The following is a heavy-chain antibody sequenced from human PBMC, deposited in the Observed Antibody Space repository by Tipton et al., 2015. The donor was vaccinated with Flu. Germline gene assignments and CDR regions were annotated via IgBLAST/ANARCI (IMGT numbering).Heavy chain of an antibody. D-gene: IGHD4-23*01. J-gene: IGHJ1*01. CDR2: IYHSGTT. CDR1: GGFVSSYY. V-gene: IGHV4-59*08. CDR3: ARRGMATVVTPGIGYFQH. Sequence: TLSLTCTVSGGFVSSYYWNWIRQPPGKGLEWIGSIYHSGTTYYNPSLKSRVTLSVDTSKNPFSLKLTSVTAADTAVYYCARRGMATVVTPGIGYFQHWGQGTLVNVSS.